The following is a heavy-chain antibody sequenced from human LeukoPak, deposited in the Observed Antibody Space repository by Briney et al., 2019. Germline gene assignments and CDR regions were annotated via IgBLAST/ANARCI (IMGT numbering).Heavy chain of an antibody. CDR2: IYSGGST. V-gene: IGHV3-66*01. D-gene: IGHD2-15*01. J-gene: IGHJ6*02. CDR1: GFTVSSNY. CDR3: ATDREYCSGGRCLSYYHGMDV. Sequence: GGSLRLSCAASGFTVSSNYMTWVRQAPGKGLEWVSVIYSGGSTYYADSVKGRFTISRDNSKNTLYLQMNNLRAEDTAVYYCATDREYCSGGRCLSYYHGMDVWGQGTTVTVSS.